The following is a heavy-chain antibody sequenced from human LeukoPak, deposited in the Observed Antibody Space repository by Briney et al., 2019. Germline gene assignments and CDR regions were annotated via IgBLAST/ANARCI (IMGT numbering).Heavy chain of an antibody. CDR1: GFTFSSYG. Sequence: PGRSLRLSCAASGFTFSSYGMHWVRQAPGKGLEWVAVISYDGSNEYYADSVKDRFTISRDNSKNTLYLQMNSLRAEDTAVYYCAKDGDYYGSGSSDFYYYYYMDVWGKGTTVTVSS. D-gene: IGHD3-10*01. CDR2: ISYDGSNE. V-gene: IGHV3-30*18. CDR3: AKDGDYYGSGSSDFYYYYYMDV. J-gene: IGHJ6*03.